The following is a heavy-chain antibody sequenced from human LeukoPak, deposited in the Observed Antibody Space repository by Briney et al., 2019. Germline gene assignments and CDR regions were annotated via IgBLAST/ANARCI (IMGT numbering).Heavy chain of an antibody. J-gene: IGHJ4*02. CDR3: VRGGGTSWYDY. CDR1: GYTFTGYR. CDR2: INTNTAGT. Sequence: ASVKVSCKASGYTFTGYRMHWVRQAPGQGLEWMAWINTNTAGTKYAQKFQGRVTMTRDTSISTAHMELSRLRSDDTAVYYCVRGGGTSWYDYWGQGTLLTVSS. D-gene: IGHD6-13*01. V-gene: IGHV1-2*02.